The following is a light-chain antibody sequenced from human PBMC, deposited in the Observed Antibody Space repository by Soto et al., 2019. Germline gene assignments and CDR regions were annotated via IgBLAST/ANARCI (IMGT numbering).Light chain of an antibody. V-gene: IGLV2-11*01. CDR3: CSYAGNSLWV. CDR1: SSNVGAYNY. J-gene: IGLJ3*02. CDR2: DVS. Sequence: QSVLTQPRSVSGSPGQSVTISCTGTSSNVGAYNYVSWYQQYPGKGPRLMIYDVSKWPPGVPDRFSGSKSGNTASLTISGLQAEDEADYYCCSYAGNSLWVFGGGTKLTVL.